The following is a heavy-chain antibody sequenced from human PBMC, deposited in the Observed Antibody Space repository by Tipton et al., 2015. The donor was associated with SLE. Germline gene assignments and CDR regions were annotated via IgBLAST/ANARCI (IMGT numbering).Heavy chain of an antibody. Sequence: SLRLSCAASGFTFDDYAMHWVRQAPGKGLEWVSLISGDVISTYYADSVKGRFTISRDNSKNSLYLQMNSLRTEDTALYYCAKDIMPGYYDYSGYFQHWGQGTLVTVSS. CDR3: AKDIMPGYYDYSGYFQH. V-gene: IGHV3-43*02. CDR2: ISGDVIST. J-gene: IGHJ1*01. CDR1: GFTFDDYA. D-gene: IGHD3-22*01.